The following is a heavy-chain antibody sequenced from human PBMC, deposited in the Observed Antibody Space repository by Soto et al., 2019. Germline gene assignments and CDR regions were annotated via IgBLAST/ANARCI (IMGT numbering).Heavy chain of an antibody. V-gene: IGHV1-18*01. Sequence: ASVKVSCKASGYTFTSYGISWVRQAPGQGLEWMGWISAYNGNTNYAQKLQGRVTMTTDTSRSTAYMELRSLRSDDTAVYYCARGNTLEGQQLVILNSWDWFDPWGQGTLVTVSS. J-gene: IGHJ5*02. CDR3: ARGNTLEGQQLVILNSWDWFDP. CDR1: GYTFTSYG. CDR2: ISAYNGNT. D-gene: IGHD6-13*01.